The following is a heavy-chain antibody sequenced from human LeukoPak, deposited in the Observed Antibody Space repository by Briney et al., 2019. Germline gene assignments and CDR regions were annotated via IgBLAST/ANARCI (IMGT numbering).Heavy chain of an antibody. V-gene: IGHV3-23*01. Sequence: PVGSLGPFCATSGFPFSSYAMSLVRQGPGKGLEWVSAISGSGGSTYYADSVKGRFTISRDNSKNTLYLQMNSLRAEDTAVYYCANRADSSSWYADYWGQGTLVTVSS. CDR2: ISGSGGST. J-gene: IGHJ4*02. D-gene: IGHD6-13*01. CDR1: GFPFSSYA. CDR3: ANRADSSSWYADY.